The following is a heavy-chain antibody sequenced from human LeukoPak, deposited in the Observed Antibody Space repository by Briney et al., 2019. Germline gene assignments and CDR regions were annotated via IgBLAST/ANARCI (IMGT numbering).Heavy chain of an antibody. V-gene: IGHV4-61*02. Sequence: SQTLSLTCTVSGDSLSSGDYYWSWIRQPAGKRLEWIGRISSSGSTNYNPSLKSRVTISVDTSKNQFSLKLSSVTAADTAVYFGARGPYSYDSSGAFDIWGQGTMVTVSS. D-gene: IGHD3-22*01. J-gene: IGHJ3*02. CDR1: GDSLSSGDYY. CDR2: ISSSGST. CDR3: ARGPYSYDSSGAFDI.